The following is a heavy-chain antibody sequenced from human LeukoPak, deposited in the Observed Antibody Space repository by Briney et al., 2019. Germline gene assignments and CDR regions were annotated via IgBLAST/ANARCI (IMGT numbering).Heavy chain of an antibody. Sequence: ASVKVSCKASGGTFSSYAISWVRQAPGQGLEWMGGIIPIFGTANYAQKFQGRVTITADESTSTAYMELSSLRSEDTAVYYCARGMSPTSAAMAYWGQGTLVTVSS. V-gene: IGHV1-69*13. CDR3: ARGMSPTSAAMAY. J-gene: IGHJ4*02. D-gene: IGHD2-2*01. CDR1: GGTFSSYA. CDR2: IIPIFGTA.